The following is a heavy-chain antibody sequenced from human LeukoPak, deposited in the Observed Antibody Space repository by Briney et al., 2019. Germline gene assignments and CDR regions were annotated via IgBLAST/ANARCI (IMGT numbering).Heavy chain of an antibody. CDR1: LDPLSSGRYS. Sequence: PSETLSLTCTVPLDPLSSGRYSWGWIPQHPGKGLEWIGYIYNRVSTYYHPSLKSRVTISADTSKNQFSLKLSSVSAAGTAVYYCARSTLTIAAADTTYFGYRGQGNLGTVSS. V-gene: IGHV4-31*03. D-gene: IGHD6-13*01. J-gene: IGHJ4*02. CDR2: IYNRVST. CDR3: ARSTLTIAAADTTYFGY.